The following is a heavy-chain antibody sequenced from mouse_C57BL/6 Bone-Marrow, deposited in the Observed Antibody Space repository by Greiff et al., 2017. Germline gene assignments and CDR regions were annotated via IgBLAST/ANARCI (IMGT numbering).Heavy chain of an antibody. Sequence: EVQLQESGGGLVQPGGSLSLSCAASGFTFTDYYMSWVRQPPGKALEWLGFIRNKANGYTTEYSSSVKGRFTISRDTSQSILYLQMHALRSEDSATYYCARCPDGYDVPYAMDYWGQGTSVTVSS. J-gene: IGHJ4*01. CDR2: IRNKANGYTT. CDR1: GFTFTDYY. V-gene: IGHV7-3*01. CDR3: ARCPDGYDVPYAMDY. D-gene: IGHD2-2*01.